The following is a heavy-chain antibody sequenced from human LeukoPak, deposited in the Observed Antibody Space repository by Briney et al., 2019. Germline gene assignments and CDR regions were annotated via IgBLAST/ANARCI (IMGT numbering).Heavy chain of an antibody. J-gene: IGHJ6*02. CDR2: IYYSGST. Sequence: SETMSLTCTVSGGSISSYYWNWIRQPPGEGLEWIGYIYYSGSTNYNPSLKSRVTISVDTSKNQFSLKLNSVTAADTAVYYCARSLQYNNNNYFYYGMDVWGQGTTVTVSS. CDR3: ARSLQYNNNNYFYYGMDV. V-gene: IGHV4-59*01. D-gene: IGHD3-10*01. CDR1: GGSISSYY.